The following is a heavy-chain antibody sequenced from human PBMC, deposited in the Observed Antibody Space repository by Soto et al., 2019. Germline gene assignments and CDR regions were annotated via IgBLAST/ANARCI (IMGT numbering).Heavy chain of an antibody. Sequence: SETLSLTCTVSGGSISSSSYYWGWIRQPPGKGLEWIGSIYYSGSTYYNPSLKSRVTISVDTSKNQFSLKLSSVTAADTAVYYCARLDDSSGYYLLFDYWGQGTLVTVSS. V-gene: IGHV4-39*01. CDR1: GGSISSSSYY. CDR2: IYYSGST. CDR3: ARLDDSSGYYLLFDY. J-gene: IGHJ4*02. D-gene: IGHD3-22*01.